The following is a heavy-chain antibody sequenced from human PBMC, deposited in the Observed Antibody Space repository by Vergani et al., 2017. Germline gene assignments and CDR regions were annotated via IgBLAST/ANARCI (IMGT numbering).Heavy chain of an antibody. V-gene: IGHV1-69*01. J-gene: IGHJ6*03. CDR1: GGTFSSYA. CDR2: IIPIFGTA. Sequence: QVQLVQSGAEVKKPGSSVKVSCKASGGTFSSYAISWVRQAPGQGLEWMGGIIPIFGTANYAQKFQGRVTITADESTSTADMELSSLRSEDTAVYYCARGTQQLVPGPGPYYYYYYMDVWGKGTTVTVSS. CDR3: ARGTQQLVPGPGPYYYYYYMDV. D-gene: IGHD6-13*01.